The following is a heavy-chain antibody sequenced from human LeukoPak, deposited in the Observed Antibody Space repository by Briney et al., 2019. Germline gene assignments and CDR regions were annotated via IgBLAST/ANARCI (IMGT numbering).Heavy chain of an antibody. CDR2: ISSYSGSTI. J-gene: IGHJ5*02. CDR1: GFTFSSYS. CDR3: ARGLAP. Sequence: PGGSLRLSCAASGFTFSSYSMNWVRQAPGKGLEWISYISSYSGSTIYYADSVKGRFTISRDNAKNALYLQMNSLRYGDTAVYHCARGLAPWGQGTLVTVSS. V-gene: IGHV3-48*02.